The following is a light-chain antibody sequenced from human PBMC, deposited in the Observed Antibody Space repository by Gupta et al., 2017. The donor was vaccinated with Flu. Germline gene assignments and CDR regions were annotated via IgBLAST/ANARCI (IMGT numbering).Light chain of an antibody. V-gene: IGLV3-21*02. J-gene: IGLJ2*01. Sequence: GDNIGSKSVHWYQQRTGQAPVLVVYNDVDRPSGIPERFSGSNSGNTATLTLSRVEAGDEADYYCQVWDGSRDHVVFGGGTKLSVL. CDR3: QVWDGSRDHVV. CDR1: NIGSKS. CDR2: NDV.